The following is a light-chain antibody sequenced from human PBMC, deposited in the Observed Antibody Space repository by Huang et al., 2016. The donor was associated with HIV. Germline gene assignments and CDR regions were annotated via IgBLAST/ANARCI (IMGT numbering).Light chain of an antibody. CDR1: QSVYFSSTSNDY. CDR3: QQYYSSPQT. J-gene: IGKJ1*01. Sequence: DIIMTQSPDSLAVSLVERATLNCRSSQSVYFSSTSNDYMAWFQPKPGKPPRLLLFWASTREAGVPDRFTGSGSGTHFTLTIASLEAEDAAIYYCQQYYSSPQTFGQGTRVEVK. V-gene: IGKV4-1*01. CDR2: WAS.